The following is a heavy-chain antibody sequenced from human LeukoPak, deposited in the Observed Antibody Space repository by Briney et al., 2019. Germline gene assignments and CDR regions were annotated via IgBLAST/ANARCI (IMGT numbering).Heavy chain of an antibody. CDR1: GGSVGSYY. CDR2: IYYGGSA. Sequence: SETLSLSCTVSGGSVGSYYWSWIRQSPGKGLEWIGYIYYGGSANYNPSLKSRVTISVDKSKNQFSLKLSSVTAADTAVYYCARDKGYYGSGIGLGYWGQGTLVTVSS. V-gene: IGHV4-59*02. CDR3: ARDKGYYGSGIGLGY. D-gene: IGHD3-10*01. J-gene: IGHJ4*02.